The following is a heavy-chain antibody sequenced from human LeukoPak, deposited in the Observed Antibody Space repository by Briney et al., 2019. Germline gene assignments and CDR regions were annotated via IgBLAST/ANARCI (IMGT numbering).Heavy chain of an antibody. CDR1: GYTFTGYY. CDR2: INPNSGGT. CDR3: TSDTYYYDSTGLGHWFDP. J-gene: IGHJ5*02. V-gene: IGHV1-2*02. Sequence: ASVKVSCKASGYTFTGYYMHWVRQAPGQGLEWMGWINPNSGGTNYAQKFQGRVTMTWDTSISTAYMELSSLRSDDTAVYYCTSDTYYYDSTGLGHWFDPWGQGTLVAVSS. D-gene: IGHD3-22*01.